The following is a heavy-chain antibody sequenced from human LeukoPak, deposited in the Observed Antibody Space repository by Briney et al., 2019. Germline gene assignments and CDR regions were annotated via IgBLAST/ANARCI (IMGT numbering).Heavy chain of an antibody. CDR3: TTYDILTGYYRALWYFDY. CDR2: IKSKRDDGPP. J-gene: IGHJ4*02. V-gene: IGHV3-15*01. CDR1: GLTFSNAW. D-gene: IGHD3-9*01. Sequence: GGSLRLSCAASGLTFSNAWMSWVRHAPGKGLEWVGHIKSKRDDGPPDYPAPVKDRFTISRDDSKNTLYLQMHSVKTEDTAVYYCTTYDILTGYYRALWYFDYWGQGTLVSVSS.